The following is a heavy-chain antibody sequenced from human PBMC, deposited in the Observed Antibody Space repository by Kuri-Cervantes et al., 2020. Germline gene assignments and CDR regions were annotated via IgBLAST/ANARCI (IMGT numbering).Heavy chain of an antibody. CDR1: GYTFTSYA. D-gene: IGHD2-15*01. CDR3: ARPTAGSRYCSGGSCRRYYYYYGMDV. V-gene: IGHV1-3*01. J-gene: IGHJ6*02. Sequence: ASVKVSCKASGYTFTSYAMHWVRQAPGQRLEWMGWINAGNGNTKYSQKFQGRVTITRDTSASTAYMELGSLRSEDTAVYYCARPTAGSRYCSGGSCRRYYYYYGMDVWGQGTTVTVSS. CDR2: INAGNGNT.